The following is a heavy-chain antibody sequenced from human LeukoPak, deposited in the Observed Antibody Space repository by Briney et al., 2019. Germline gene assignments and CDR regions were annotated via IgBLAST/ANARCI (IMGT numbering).Heavy chain of an antibody. D-gene: IGHD2-2*01. CDR3: AKDRSGCSSTSCYASGFDY. Sequence: GGSLRLSCAASGFTFSSYAMSWVRQAPGKGLEWVSAISGSGGSTYYADSVKGRFTISRDNSKNTLYLQMNSLRAEDTAVYYCAKDRSGCSSTSCYASGFDYWGQGTLVTVSS. CDR2: ISGSGGST. CDR1: GFTFSSYA. V-gene: IGHV3-23*01. J-gene: IGHJ4*02.